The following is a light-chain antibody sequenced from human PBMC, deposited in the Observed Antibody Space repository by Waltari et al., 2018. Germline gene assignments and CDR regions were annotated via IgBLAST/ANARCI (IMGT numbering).Light chain of an antibody. V-gene: IGLV2-23*01. CDR1: SSDVGSYTL. CDR3: CSYAGSSRV. Sequence: QSALTQPASVSGSPGQSITLSCTGASSDVGSYTLVSWYQQHPGKAPKLMIYEGSKRPSGVSNRFSGSKSGNTASLTISGLQAEDEADYYCCSYAGSSRVFGGGTKLTVL. J-gene: IGLJ3*02. CDR2: EGS.